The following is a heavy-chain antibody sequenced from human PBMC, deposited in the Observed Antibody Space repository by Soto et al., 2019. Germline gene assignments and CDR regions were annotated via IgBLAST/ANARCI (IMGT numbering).Heavy chain of an antibody. V-gene: IGHV1-3*01. CDR3: ARDMAGGNWNDVSWFDP. CDR1: GYTFTSYA. CDR2: INAGNGNT. D-gene: IGHD1-1*01. J-gene: IGHJ5*02. Sequence: GASVKVSCKASGYTFTSYAMHWVRQAPGQRLEWMGWINAGNGNTKYSQKFQGRVTITRDTSASTAYMELSSLRSEDTAVYYCARDMAGGNWNDVSWFDPWGQGTLVTVS.